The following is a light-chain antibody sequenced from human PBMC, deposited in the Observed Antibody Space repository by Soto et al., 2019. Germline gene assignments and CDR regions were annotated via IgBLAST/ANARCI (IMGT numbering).Light chain of an antibody. CDR2: GNS. V-gene: IGLV1-40*01. J-gene: IGLJ3*02. Sequence: QSVLTQPPSVSGAPGQRVTISCTGSYSNIGEGYAVHWYKQLPGKAPKVLIYGNSNRPSGVPDRFSGSKSGTSASLAITGLQPDDEADYYSHSYDSSLSGWVFGGGTKVTVL. CDR3: HSYDSSLSGWV. CDR1: YSNIGEGYA.